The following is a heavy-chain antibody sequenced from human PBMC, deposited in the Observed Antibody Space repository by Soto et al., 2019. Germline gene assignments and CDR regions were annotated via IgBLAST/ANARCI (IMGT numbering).Heavy chain of an antibody. Sequence: GGSLRLSGAASGFTFSSYAMSWVSQAPGKGLEWVSAISGSGGSTYYADSVKGRFTISRDNSKNTLYLQMNSLRAEDTAVYYCAKKVAVAGYYFDYWGQGTLVTVSS. CDR3: AKKVAVAGYYFDY. J-gene: IGHJ4*02. CDR2: ISGSGGST. V-gene: IGHV3-23*01. D-gene: IGHD6-19*01. CDR1: GFTFSSYA.